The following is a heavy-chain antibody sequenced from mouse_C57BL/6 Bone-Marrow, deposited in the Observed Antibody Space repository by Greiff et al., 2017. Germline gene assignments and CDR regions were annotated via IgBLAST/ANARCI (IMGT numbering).Heavy chain of an antibody. CDR3: ANYGSWFAY. J-gene: IGHJ3*01. D-gene: IGHD1-1*02. Sequence: EVQLQQSGAELVRPGASVKLSCTASGFNIKDDYMHWVKQRPEQGLEWIGWIDPENGDTEYASKFQGKATITADTSSNTAYMQLSSLTSEDSAVYFCANYGSWFAYWGQGTLVTVSA. CDR1: GFNIKDDY. V-gene: IGHV14-4*01. CDR2: IDPENGDT.